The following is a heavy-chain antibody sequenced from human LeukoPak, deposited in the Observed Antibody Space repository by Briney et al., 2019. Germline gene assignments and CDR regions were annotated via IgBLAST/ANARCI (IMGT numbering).Heavy chain of an antibody. Sequence: GESLKISCKGSGYGFTSYWIGWVRQMPGKGLEWMGIIYPGDSDTRYSPSFQGQVTISADKSISTAYLQWSSLKASDTAMYCCARQETAAAGTTLFDYWGQGTLVTVSS. CDR1: GYGFTSYW. CDR2: IYPGDSDT. V-gene: IGHV5-51*01. CDR3: ARQETAAAGTTLFDY. J-gene: IGHJ4*02. D-gene: IGHD6-13*01.